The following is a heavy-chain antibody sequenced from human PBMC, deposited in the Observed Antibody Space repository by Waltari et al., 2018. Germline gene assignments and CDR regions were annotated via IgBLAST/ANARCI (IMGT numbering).Heavy chain of an antibody. CDR1: GFTFSSYW. Sequence: EVQLVESGGGLVQPGGSLRLSCAGAGFTFSSYWISWVRQAPGKGLEGVANIKEDGSQKYYVASVEGRFTISRDNAENAAYLQMSSLRAEDTAVYYCARPSGNGWFSFWGQGTLVTVSS. CDR2: IKEDGSQK. J-gene: IGHJ5*01. D-gene: IGHD6-25*01. V-gene: IGHV3-7*01. CDR3: ARPSGNGWFSF.